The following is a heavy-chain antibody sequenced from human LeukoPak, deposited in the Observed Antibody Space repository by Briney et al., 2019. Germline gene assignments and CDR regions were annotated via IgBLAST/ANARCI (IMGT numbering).Heavy chain of an antibody. Sequence: ASVKVSCKASGYTFTGYYMHWVRQAPGQGLEWMGWINPNSGGTNYAQKFQGRVTMTRDTSISTAYMKLSRLRSDDTAVYYCATGEWPTMVRGPFYYYGMDVWGQGTTVTVSS. V-gene: IGHV1-2*02. CDR3: ATGEWPTMVRGPFYYYGMDV. D-gene: IGHD3-10*01. J-gene: IGHJ6*02. CDR1: GYTFTGYY. CDR2: INPNSGGT.